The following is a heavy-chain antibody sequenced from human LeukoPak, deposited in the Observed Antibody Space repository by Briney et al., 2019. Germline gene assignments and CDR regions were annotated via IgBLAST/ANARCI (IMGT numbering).Heavy chain of an antibody. D-gene: IGHD4-23*01. CDR2: IYSGGST. V-gene: IGHV3-66*01. CDR3: ASGRGDYGGTFDY. Sequence: GGSLRLSCAASGFTFSSYSMNWVRQAPGKGLEWVSVIYSGGSTYYADSVKGRFTISRDNSKNTLYLQMNSLRAEDTAVYYCASGRGDYGGTFDYWGQGTLVTVSS. J-gene: IGHJ4*02. CDR1: GFTFSSYS.